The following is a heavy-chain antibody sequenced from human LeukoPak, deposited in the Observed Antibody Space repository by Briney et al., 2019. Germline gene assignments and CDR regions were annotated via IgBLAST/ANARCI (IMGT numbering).Heavy chain of an antibody. J-gene: IGHJ4*02. Sequence: ASVKVSCKVSGYTLTELSMHWVRQAPGKGREWMGGFDPEDGETIYAQKFQGRVTMTEDTSTSTAYMELRSLRSDDTAVYYCARDPTNSYGSGTPFDYWGQGTLVTVSS. CDR2: FDPEDGET. D-gene: IGHD3-10*01. V-gene: IGHV1-24*01. CDR3: ARDPTNSYGSGTPFDY. CDR1: GYTLTELS.